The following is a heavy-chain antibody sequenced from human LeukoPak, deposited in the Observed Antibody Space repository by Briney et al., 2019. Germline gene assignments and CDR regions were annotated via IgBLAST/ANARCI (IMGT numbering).Heavy chain of an antibody. J-gene: IGHJ4*02. CDR2: ISYDGSNK. D-gene: IGHD6-19*01. CDR1: GFTFSSYG. CDR3: AKGLQWLGLKVIDY. V-gene: IGHV3-30*18. Sequence: GGSLRLSCAASGFTFSSYGMHWVRQAPGKGLEWVAVISYDGSNKYYADSVKGRFTISRDNSKNTLYLQMNSLRAEDTAVYYCAKGLQWLGLKVIDYWGQGTLVTVSS.